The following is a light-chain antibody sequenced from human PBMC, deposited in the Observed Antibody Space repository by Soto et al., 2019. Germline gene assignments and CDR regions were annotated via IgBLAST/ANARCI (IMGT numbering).Light chain of an antibody. Sequence: EIVMTQSPATLSVSPGEGVTLSCRASQSITTNLAWYQQKPGQSPRLLIYGVSTRASGIPARFSGSGSGTDFTLTISSLQSEDFAVYYCQPYISWPLTFGGGTNVEI. CDR2: GVS. J-gene: IGKJ4*01. CDR1: QSITTN. CDR3: QPYISWPLT. V-gene: IGKV3D-15*01.